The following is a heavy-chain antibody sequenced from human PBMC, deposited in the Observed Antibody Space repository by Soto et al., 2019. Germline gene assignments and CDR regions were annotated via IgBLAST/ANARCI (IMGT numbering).Heavy chain of an antibody. J-gene: IGHJ4*02. D-gene: IGHD1-1*01. Sequence: QLGGSLRLSCAASGFTFSSYGMHWVRQAPGKGLEWVAVISYDGSNKYYADSVKGRFTISRDNSKNTLYLQMNSLRAEDTAVYYCAKAGDWNDPTIDYWGQGTLVTVSS. CDR2: ISYDGSNK. CDR3: AKAGDWNDPTIDY. V-gene: IGHV3-30*18. CDR1: GFTFSSYG.